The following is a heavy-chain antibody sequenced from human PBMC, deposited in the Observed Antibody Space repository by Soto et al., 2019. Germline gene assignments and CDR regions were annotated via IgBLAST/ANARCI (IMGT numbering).Heavy chain of an antibody. J-gene: IGHJ5*02. CDR1: GGSISSGGYY. CDR3: ARVGGINWFDP. Sequence: SETLSLTCTVSGGSISSGGYYWSWIRQHPGKGLEWIGYIYYSGSTYYNPSLKSRVTISVDTSKNQFSLKLSSVTAADTAVYCCARVGGINWFDPWGQGTLVTVSS. CDR2: IYYSGST. V-gene: IGHV4-31*03. D-gene: IGHD1-20*01.